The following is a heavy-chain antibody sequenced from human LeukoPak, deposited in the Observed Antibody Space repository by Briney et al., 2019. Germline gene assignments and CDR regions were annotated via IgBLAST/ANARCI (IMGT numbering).Heavy chain of an antibody. CDR3: TRLDYESSGYVIPVPY. J-gene: IGHJ4*02. D-gene: IGHD3-22*01. Sequence: GGSLRLSCVASGFPFSSYWMTWVRQASGKGLEWVARIRNKINNYATVFAASVRGRFTISRDDSKNMAYLQMDSLKTEDTAVYYCTRLDYESSGYVIPVPYWGQGTLVTVSS. CDR1: GFPFSSYW. CDR2: IRNKINNYAT. V-gene: IGHV3-73*01.